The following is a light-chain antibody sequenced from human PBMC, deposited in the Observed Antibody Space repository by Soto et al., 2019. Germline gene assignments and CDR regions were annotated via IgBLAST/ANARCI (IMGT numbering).Light chain of an antibody. CDR3: QSYDSSLSVV. J-gene: IGLJ2*01. CDR2: GNS. Sequence: QSVLTQPPSVSGAPGQRVTISCTGSSSNIGAGYDVHWYQQLPGTAHKLLIYGNSNRPSGVPDRFSGSKSGTSASLAITGLQAEDEADYYCQSYDSSLSVVFGGGTKRTGL. CDR1: SSNIGAGYD. V-gene: IGLV1-40*01.